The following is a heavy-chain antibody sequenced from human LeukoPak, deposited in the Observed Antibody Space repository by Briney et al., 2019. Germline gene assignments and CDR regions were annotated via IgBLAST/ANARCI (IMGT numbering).Heavy chain of an antibody. Sequence: GGSLRLSCAASGFTFSDSYMTWIRQAPGKGLEWVSYISNSGSSIYYADSVKGRFTTSRDNAKSSLYLQMNSLRAEDTAVYYCARLGYCSSTSCHDYWGQGTLVTVSS. V-gene: IGHV3-11*01. CDR2: ISNSGSSI. CDR3: ARLGYCSSTSCHDY. J-gene: IGHJ4*02. D-gene: IGHD2-2*01. CDR1: GFTFSDSY.